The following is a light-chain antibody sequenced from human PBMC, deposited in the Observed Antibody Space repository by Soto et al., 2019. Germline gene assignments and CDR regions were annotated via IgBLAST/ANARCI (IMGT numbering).Light chain of an antibody. CDR2: RNN. V-gene: IGLV1-47*01. CDR3: ATWDDSLSVWV. Sequence: QPVLTQPPSASGTPGQRVTISCSGSSSNIGNNNVYWYQQLPGTTPKLLIYRNNQRPSGVPDRFSGSKSGTSASLAISGLRSEDEADYYCATWDDSLSVWVFGGGTKVTVL. J-gene: IGLJ3*02. CDR1: SSNIGNNN.